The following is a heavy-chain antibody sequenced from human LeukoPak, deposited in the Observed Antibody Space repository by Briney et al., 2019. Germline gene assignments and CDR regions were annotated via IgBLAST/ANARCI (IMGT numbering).Heavy chain of an antibody. D-gene: IGHD3-10*01. CDR3: ASMVRGVIVGPNYYSYYMDV. CDR2: IYYSGST. Sequence: PSETLSLTCTVSGGSIGSHLFYWAWIRQPPGKGLEWIGSIYYSGSTYYNPSLMGRVTISVDTSQNQFSVGLTSVTAADTAVYYCASMVRGVIVGPNYYSYYMDVWGPGATVTVS. CDR1: GGSIGSHLFY. V-gene: IGHV4-39*01. J-gene: IGHJ6*03.